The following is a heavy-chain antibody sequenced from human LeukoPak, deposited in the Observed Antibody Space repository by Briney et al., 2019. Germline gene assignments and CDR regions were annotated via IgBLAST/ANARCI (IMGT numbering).Heavy chain of an antibody. V-gene: IGHV1-46*01. CDR3: ARDFGEMPNY. D-gene: IGHD5-24*01. CDR2: IDPSGGST. J-gene: IGHJ4*02. CDR1: GYTFTRYY. Sequence: ASVKVSCKASGYTFTRYYMHWVRQAPGQGLEWMVIIDPSGGSTSYAQNFQGGVTMTRDATTNTVYLELSSLRSEDTAVYYCARDFGEMPNYWGQGTLVTVSS.